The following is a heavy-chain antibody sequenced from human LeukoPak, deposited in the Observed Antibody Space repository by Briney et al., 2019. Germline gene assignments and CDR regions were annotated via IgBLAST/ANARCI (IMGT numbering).Heavy chain of an antibody. V-gene: IGHV4-34*01. CDR2: INHSGST. CDR1: GFTFSTYA. D-gene: IGHD3-9*01. CDR3: ARGGLRYPDY. J-gene: IGHJ4*02. Sequence: GSLRLSCAASGFTFSTYAISWVRQPPGKGLEWIGEINHSGSTNYNPSLKSRVTISVDTSKNQFSLKLSSVTAADTAVYYCARGGLRYPDYWGQGTLVTVSS.